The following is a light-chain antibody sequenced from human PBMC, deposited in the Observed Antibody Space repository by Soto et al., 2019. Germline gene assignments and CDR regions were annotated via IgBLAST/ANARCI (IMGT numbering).Light chain of an antibody. CDR1: QSVGGD. V-gene: IGKV3-15*01. J-gene: IGKJ2*02. CDR3: QQCSNWPGT. Sequence: EIPMTQSPASLSVSPGERATLSCRASQSVGGDVAWFQQKPGQAPRLLIYRASHRLTGVPARFRGSGCGTEFTLTISSLQSEDFAVYFCQQCSNWPGTFGQGTKLEIK. CDR2: RAS.